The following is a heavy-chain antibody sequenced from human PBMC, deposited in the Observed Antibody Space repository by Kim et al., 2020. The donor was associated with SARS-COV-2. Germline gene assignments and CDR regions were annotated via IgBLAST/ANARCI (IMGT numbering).Heavy chain of an antibody. CDR3: ARGVRGMIVVVITYYYYYYMDV. Sequence: ASVKVSCKASGYTFTSYDINWVRQATGQGLEWMGWMNPNSGNTGYAQKFQGRVTMTRNTSISTAYMELSSLRSEDTAVYYCARGVRGMIVVVITYYYYYYMDVWGKGTTGTVSS. J-gene: IGHJ6*03. D-gene: IGHD3-22*01. CDR1: GYTFTSYD. CDR2: MNPNSGNT. V-gene: IGHV1-8*01.